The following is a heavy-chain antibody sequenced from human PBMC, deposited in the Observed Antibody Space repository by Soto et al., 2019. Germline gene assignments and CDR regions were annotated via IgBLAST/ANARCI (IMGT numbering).Heavy chain of an antibody. V-gene: IGHV3-72*01. J-gene: IGHJ5*02. CDR3: IMNALGWFLH. CDR2: VKHRPKDLGT. Sequence: EIQLVESGGGSVQTGGSLRLSCVASGFTFSDYYMDWVRQAPGKGLEWVARVKHRPKDLGTEYAASVTGRFIISRDDSQKSLFLQMNSLKAEDTAIYYCIMNALGWFLHWGQGALVTVSS. D-gene: IGHD7-27*01. CDR1: GFTFSDYY.